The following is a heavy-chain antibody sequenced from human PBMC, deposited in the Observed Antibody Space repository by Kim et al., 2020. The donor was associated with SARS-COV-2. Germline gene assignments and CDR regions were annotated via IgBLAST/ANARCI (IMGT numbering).Heavy chain of an antibody. V-gene: IGHV1-2*04. CDR2: INPNSGGT. CDR1: GYTFTGYY. J-gene: IGHJ6*02. Sequence: ASVKVSCKASGYTFTGYYMHWVRQAPGQGLEWMGWINPNSGGTNYAQKFQGWVTMTRDTSISTAYMELSRLRSDDTAVYYCARELMVRGVITTHYYYYYGMDVWGQGTTVTVSS. D-gene: IGHD3-10*01. CDR3: ARELMVRGVITTHYYYYYGMDV.